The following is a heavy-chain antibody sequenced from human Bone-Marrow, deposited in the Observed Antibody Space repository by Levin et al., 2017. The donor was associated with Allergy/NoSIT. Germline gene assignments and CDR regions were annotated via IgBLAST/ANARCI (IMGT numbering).Heavy chain of an antibody. V-gene: IGHV3-7*03. J-gene: IGHJ4*02. Sequence: GGSLRLSCAASGFAFGAYWMTWVRQAPGKGLEWVANIKQDGSEKYYVDSVKGRFIISRDNAKNSLYLQMSSLRAEDTAVYYCARGRYCSSTSGYQFDYWGLGTLVTVSS. CDR2: IKQDGSEK. CDR1: GFAFGAYW. D-gene: IGHD2-2*01. CDR3: ARGRYCSSTSGYQFDY.